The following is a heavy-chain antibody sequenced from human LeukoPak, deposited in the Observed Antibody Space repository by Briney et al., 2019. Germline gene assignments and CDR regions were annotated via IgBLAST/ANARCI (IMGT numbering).Heavy chain of an antibody. Sequence: GASVKVSCKASGGTFSSYAISWVRQAPGQGLEWMRGIIPTFGTANYAQKFQGRVTITTDESTSTACMELSSLRSEDTAVYYCARSPVRWLPFDYWGQGTLVTVSS. J-gene: IGHJ4*02. CDR2: IIPTFGTA. CDR1: GGTFSSYA. CDR3: ARSPVRWLPFDY. D-gene: IGHD5-24*01. V-gene: IGHV1-69*05.